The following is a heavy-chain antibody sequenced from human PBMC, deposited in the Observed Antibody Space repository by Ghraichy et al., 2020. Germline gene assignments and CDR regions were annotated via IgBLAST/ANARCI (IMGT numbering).Heavy chain of an antibody. D-gene: IGHD3-22*01. Sequence: GGSLRLSCAASGFTFSNAWMSWVRQAPGKGLEWVGRIKSKTDGGTTDYAAPVKGRFTISRYDSKNTRYLKMNSLKTEDTAVYYCTTTYDSRWSVWVTEWPILSDYWGQGTLVTVSS. V-gene: IGHV3-15*01. J-gene: IGHJ4*02. CDR3: TTTYDSRWSVWVTEWPILSDY. CDR1: GFTFSNAW. CDR2: IKSKTDGGTT.